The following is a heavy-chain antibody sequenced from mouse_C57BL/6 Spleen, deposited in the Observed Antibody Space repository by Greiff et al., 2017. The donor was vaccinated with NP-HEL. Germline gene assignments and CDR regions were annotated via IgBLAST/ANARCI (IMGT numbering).Heavy chain of an antibody. CDR1: GYTFTDYE. V-gene: IGHV1-15*01. Sequence: QVQLQQSGAELVRPGASVTLSCKASGYTFTDYEMHWVKQTPVHGLEWIGAIDPETGGTAYNQKFKGKAILTADKSSSTAYMELRSLTSEDSAVYYCTDYYGSRGFAYWGQGTLVTVSA. CDR3: TDYYGSRGFAY. D-gene: IGHD1-1*01. J-gene: IGHJ3*01. CDR2: IDPETGGT.